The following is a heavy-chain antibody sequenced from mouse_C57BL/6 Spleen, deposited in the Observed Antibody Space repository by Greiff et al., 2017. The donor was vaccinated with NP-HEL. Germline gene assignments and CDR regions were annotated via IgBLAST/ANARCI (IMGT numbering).Heavy chain of an antibody. Sequence: EVQLQQSGPELVKPGASVKISCKASGYTFTDYYMNWVKQSHGKSLEWIGDINPNNGGTSYNQKFKGKATLTVDKSSSTAYMELRSLTSEDSAVYYCARLFITTVVGYFDVWGTGTTVTVSS. D-gene: IGHD1-1*01. CDR3: ARLFITTVVGYFDV. V-gene: IGHV1-26*01. CDR2: INPNNGGT. CDR1: GYTFTDYY. J-gene: IGHJ1*03.